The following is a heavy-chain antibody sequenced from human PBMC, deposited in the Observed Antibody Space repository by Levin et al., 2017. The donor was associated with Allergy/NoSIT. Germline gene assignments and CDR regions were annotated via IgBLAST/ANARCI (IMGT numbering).Heavy chain of an antibody. Sequence: GGSLRLSCAASGFTFSSFAMSWVRQAPGKGLEWVSGISGSGGSTYYADSVKGRFTISRDNSKNTLYLQMNSLRAEDTAVYYCAKDRVMVYAIYFDYWGQGTLVTVSS. CDR2: ISGSGGST. CDR3: AKDRVMVYAIYFDY. V-gene: IGHV3-23*01. D-gene: IGHD2-8*01. CDR1: GFTFSSFA. J-gene: IGHJ4*02.